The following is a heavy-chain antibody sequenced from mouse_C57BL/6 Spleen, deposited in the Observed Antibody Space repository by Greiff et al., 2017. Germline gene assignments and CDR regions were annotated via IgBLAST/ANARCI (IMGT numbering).Heavy chain of an antibody. CDR1: GFTFSSYT. V-gene: IGHV5-9*01. Sequence: DVQLVESGGGLVKPGGSLKLSCAASGFTFSSYTMSWVRQTPEKRLEWVATISGGGGNTYYPDSVKGRFTISRDNAKNTLYLQMSSLRSEDTALYYCARRGDPGPLYAMDYWGQGTSVTVSS. CDR3: ARRGDPGPLYAMDY. D-gene: IGHD2-13*01. CDR2: ISGGGGNT. J-gene: IGHJ4*01.